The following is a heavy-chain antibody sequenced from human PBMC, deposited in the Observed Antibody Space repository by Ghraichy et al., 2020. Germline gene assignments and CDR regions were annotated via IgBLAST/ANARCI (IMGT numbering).Heavy chain of an antibody. Sequence: ASVKVSCKASGYNFIGYFMHWVRQAPGQGLECMGWINPRSGGANYAQTFQGRVAMTRETSISTAYLELISLTSDDTAVYYCARASPDDVLTGNGAFDIWCQGTMVTVSS. D-gene: IGHD3-9*01. CDR2: INPRSGGA. V-gene: IGHV1-2*02. CDR1: GYNFIGYF. CDR3: ARASPDDVLTGNGAFDI. J-gene: IGHJ3*02.